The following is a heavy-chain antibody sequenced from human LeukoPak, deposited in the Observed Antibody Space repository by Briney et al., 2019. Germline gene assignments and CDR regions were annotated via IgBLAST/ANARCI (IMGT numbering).Heavy chain of an antibody. CDR1: GYTFTGYY. J-gene: IGHJ4*02. CDR2: INPNSGGT. Sequence: ASVKVSCKASGYTFTGYYIHWVRQAPGQGLEWMGWINPNSGGTISAQKFQGRVTMTRDTSISTAYMELSRLRSDDTAVYYCARVKGFTMVRGVIIASGLYFDYWGQGTLVTVSS. D-gene: IGHD3-10*01. CDR3: ARVKGFTMVRGVIIASGLYFDY. V-gene: IGHV1-2*02.